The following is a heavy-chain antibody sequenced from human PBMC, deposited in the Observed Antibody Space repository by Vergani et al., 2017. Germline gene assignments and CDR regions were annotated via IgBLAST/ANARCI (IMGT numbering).Heavy chain of an antibody. CDR3: AGVNDFWGGYWNY. V-gene: IGHV1-69*02. Sequence: QVQLVQSGAEVKKPGSSVKVSCKASGGTFSSYTISWVRQAPGQGLEWMGRIIPILGIANYAQKFQGRVTITADKSTSTAYMELSSLGSEDTAVYYCAGVNDFWGGYWNYWGQGTLVTVSS. J-gene: IGHJ4*02. CDR1: GGTFSSYT. CDR2: IIPILGIA. D-gene: IGHD3-3*01.